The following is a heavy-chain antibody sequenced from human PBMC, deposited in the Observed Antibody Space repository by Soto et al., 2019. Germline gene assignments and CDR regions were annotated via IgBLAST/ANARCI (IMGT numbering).Heavy chain of an antibody. J-gene: IGHJ4*02. CDR1: GFTFSTYA. CDR3: AKYPPYDSSGYYSRNIDY. D-gene: IGHD3-22*01. Sequence: EVQLLESGGGLVQPGGSLRLSCAASGFTFSTYAMTWVRQAPGKGLEWVSGISGSGGSTYYADSVKGRFTISRDNSKNMMYVQMNSLRAKDTAVYYCAKYPPYDSSGYYSRNIDYWGQGTLVTASS. V-gene: IGHV3-23*01. CDR2: ISGSGGST.